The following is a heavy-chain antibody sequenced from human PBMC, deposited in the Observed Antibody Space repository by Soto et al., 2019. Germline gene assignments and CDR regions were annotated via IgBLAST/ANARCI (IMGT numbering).Heavy chain of an antibody. J-gene: IGHJ5*02. V-gene: IGHV4-39*01. CDR1: GGSISSSIYY. D-gene: IGHD5-18*01. CDR3: ARIRGYSYGFDL. Sequence: KTSETLSLTCTVSGGSISSSIYYWGWIRQPPGKGLEWIGSIYYSGSTYYNPSLKSRVTISVDTSKNQFSLKLSSVTAADTAVYYCARIRGYSYGFDLWGQGTLVTVSS. CDR2: IYYSGST.